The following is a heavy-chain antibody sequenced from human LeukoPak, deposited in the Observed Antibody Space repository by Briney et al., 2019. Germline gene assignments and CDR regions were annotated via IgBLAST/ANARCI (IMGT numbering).Heavy chain of an antibody. Sequence: GGSLRLSCAASGFTFSSYSMNWVRQAPGKGLEWVSSISSSSSYIYYAGSVKGRFTISRDNAKNSLYLQMNSLRAEDTAVYYCARDLTTVVTALPFDYWGQGTLVTVSS. D-gene: IGHD4-23*01. CDR2: ISSSSSYI. CDR3: ARDLTTVVTALPFDY. CDR1: GFTFSSYS. J-gene: IGHJ4*02. V-gene: IGHV3-21*01.